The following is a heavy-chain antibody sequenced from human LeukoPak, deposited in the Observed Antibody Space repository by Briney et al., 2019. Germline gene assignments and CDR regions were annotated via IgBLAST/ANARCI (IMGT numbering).Heavy chain of an antibody. D-gene: IGHD3-9*01. CDR1: GFTFSSYS. CDR2: ISSSSSYI. J-gene: IGHJ6*03. CDR3: ARANDNYYYYYMDV. V-gene: IGHV3-21*01. Sequence: GGSLRLSCAASGFTFSSYSMSWVRQAPGKGLEWVSSISSSSSYIYYADSVKGRFTISRDNAKNSLYLQMNSLRAEDTAVYYCARANDNYYYYYMDVWGKGTTVTISS.